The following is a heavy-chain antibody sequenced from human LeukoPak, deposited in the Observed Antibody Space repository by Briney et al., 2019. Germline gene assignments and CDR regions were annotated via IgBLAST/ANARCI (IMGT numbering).Heavy chain of an antibody. CDR3: AADGDSSGYYHTFDY. CDR2: IVVGSGNT. D-gene: IGHD3-22*01. V-gene: IGHV1-58*02. Sequence: SVKVSCKASGFTFTGSAMQWVRQARGQRLEWIGWIVVGSGNTNYAQKFQERVTITRDMSTSTAYMELSSLRSEDTAVYYCAADGDSSGYYHTFDYWGQGTLVTVSS. J-gene: IGHJ4*02. CDR1: GFTFTGSA.